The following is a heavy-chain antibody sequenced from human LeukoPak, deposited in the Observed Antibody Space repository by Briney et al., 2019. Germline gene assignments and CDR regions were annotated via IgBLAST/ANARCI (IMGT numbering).Heavy chain of an antibody. CDR3: KMGDGSPPLGQ. J-gene: IGHJ4*02. CDR2: ISGSGGST. D-gene: IGHD5-24*01. Sequence: GGSLRLSCAASGFTFSNYVLGWVRQAPGKGLQWVSAISGSGGSTYYADSVKGRFTISRDNSGNALYLQMNSLRAEDTAIYYCKMGDGSPPLGQWGQGTLVTVSS. CDR1: GFTFSNYV. V-gene: IGHV3-23*01.